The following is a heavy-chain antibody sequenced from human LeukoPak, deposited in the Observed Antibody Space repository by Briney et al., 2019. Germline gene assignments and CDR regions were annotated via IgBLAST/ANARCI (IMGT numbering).Heavy chain of an antibody. Sequence: GASVKVSCKASGYTFTSYDINWVRQATGQGLEWMGWMNPNSGNTGYAQKFQGRVTMTRNTSISTAYTELSSLRSEDTAVYYCARGRRKTVAGIRYYFDYWGQGTLVTVSS. D-gene: IGHD6-19*01. V-gene: IGHV1-8*01. CDR2: MNPNSGNT. CDR1: GYTFTSYD. CDR3: ARGRRKTVAGIRYYFDY. J-gene: IGHJ4*02.